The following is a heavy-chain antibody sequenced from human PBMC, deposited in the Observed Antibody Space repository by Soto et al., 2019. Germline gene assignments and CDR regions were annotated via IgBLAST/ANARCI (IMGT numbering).Heavy chain of an antibody. V-gene: IGHV3-21*01. CDR1: GFTFSSYS. D-gene: IGHD6-6*01. Sequence: EVQLVESGGGLVKPGGSLRLSCAASGFTFSSYSMNWVRQAPGKGLEWVSSISSSSSYIYYADSVKSRFTISRDNAKNSLYLQMNSLRAEDTAVYYCARDLYSSSARYFDYWGQGTLVTVSS. CDR2: ISSSSSYI. CDR3: ARDLYSSSARYFDY. J-gene: IGHJ4*02.